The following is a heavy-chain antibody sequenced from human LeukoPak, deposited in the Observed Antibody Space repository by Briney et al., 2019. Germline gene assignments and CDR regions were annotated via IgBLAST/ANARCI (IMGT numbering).Heavy chain of an antibody. CDR1: GFAFDDFA. CDR3: SRNGLVDFDY. Sequence: GGSLRLSCTTSGFAFDDFAMSWVRQPAGKGLEWVGFIRRRAYGGVAEYAASVKGRFIISRDDSKGIAYLQMNSLKTEDTAVYYCSRNGLVDFDYWGQGSRVIVSP. CDR2: IRRRAYGGVA. J-gene: IGHJ4*02. V-gene: IGHV3-49*04.